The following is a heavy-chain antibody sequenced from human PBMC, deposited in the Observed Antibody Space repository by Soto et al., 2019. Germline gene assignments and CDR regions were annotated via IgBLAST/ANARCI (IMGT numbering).Heavy chain of an antibody. Sequence: SETLSLTCTVSGGSISGSSYSWGWIRQSPGTGLAWIGSIYFSGSTYYNPSLKSRVTISVETSKNQFSLKLSSLTAADTAVYYCARHVSVRGPMSMVRGVGKDRFYMDVWGKGTTVTVSS. V-gene: IGHV4-39*01. CDR3: ARHVSVRGPMSMVRGVGKDRFYMDV. CDR2: IYFSGST. J-gene: IGHJ6*03. D-gene: IGHD3-10*01. CDR1: GGSISGSSYS.